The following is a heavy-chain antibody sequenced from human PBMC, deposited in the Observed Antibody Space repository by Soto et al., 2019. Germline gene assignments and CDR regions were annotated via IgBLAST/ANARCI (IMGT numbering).Heavy chain of an antibody. CDR1: GGSFSGYY. V-gene: IGHV4-34*01. CDR3: ARGGLKDFDY. J-gene: IGHJ4*02. CDR2: INHSGST. Sequence: QVQLQQWGAGLLKPSETLSLTCAVSGGSFSGYYWSWIRQPPGKGLEWIGEINHSGSTNYNPSLKSRVTISVDTSKNQFSLKLSSVTAADTAVYYCARGGLKDFDYWGQGTLVTVSS.